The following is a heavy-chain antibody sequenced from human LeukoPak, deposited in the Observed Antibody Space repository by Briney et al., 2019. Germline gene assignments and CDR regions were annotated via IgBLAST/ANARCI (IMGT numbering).Heavy chain of an antibody. Sequence: SETLSLTCTVSGGSINNYYWSWIRQPPGKGLGWIGDIYYTGNTIYSPSFKRRVTISIDTSKNQFTLKLSSVTAADTATYYCARVHMEAFDYWGQGTRGTVSS. V-gene: IGHV4-59*12. D-gene: IGHD1-1*01. CDR3: ARVHMEAFDY. CDR1: GGSINNYY. CDR2: IYYTGNT. J-gene: IGHJ4*02.